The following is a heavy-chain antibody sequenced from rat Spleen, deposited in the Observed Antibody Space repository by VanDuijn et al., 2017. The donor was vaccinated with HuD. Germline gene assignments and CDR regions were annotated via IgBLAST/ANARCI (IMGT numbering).Heavy chain of an antibody. V-gene: IGHV5-25*01. CDR1: GFTFSSFP. J-gene: IGHJ4*01. CDR2: ISSGGGGI. Sequence: EVQVVESGGGLVQPGRSLKLSCAASGFTFSSFPMAWVRQAPKKGLEWVASISSGGGGIYYLDSVKGRFTISRDNAKSTLYLQMDSLRSEDTASYYCARHHYDGYYHGPVFGVMDAWGQGDSVTVSS. CDR3: ARHHYDGYYHGPVFGVMDA. D-gene: IGHD1-12*03.